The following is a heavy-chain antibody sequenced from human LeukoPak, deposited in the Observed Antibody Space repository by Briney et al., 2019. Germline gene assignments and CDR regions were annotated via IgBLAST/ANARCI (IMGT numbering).Heavy chain of an antibody. CDR2: IYAGDSST. V-gene: IGHV5-51*01. J-gene: IGHJ4*02. CDR1: GFTFITYS. D-gene: IGHD2-2*01. CDR3: ARHSCYDS. Sequence: GESLKISCKGSGFTFITYSFAWVRQMPGKGLEWMGVIYAGDSSTRYSPSFQGQVTISVDKSISTAYLQWRSLKASDSAIYYCARHSCYDSWGQGTLVTVSS.